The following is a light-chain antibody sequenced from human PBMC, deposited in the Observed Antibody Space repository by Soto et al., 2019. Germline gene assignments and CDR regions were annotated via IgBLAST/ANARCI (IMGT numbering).Light chain of an antibody. J-gene: IGLJ1*01. CDR3: ISYRSRSTPHYV. V-gene: IGLV2-14*03. CDR1: SSDVGGYNS. Sequence: QSVLTQPASVSGSPGQSITIPCTGTSSDVGGYNSVSWYQQHPGKAPKLLIYGVTNRPSGVSDRFSGSKSGNTASLTISGLQAEEEADYYCISYRSRSTPHYVFGTGTKVTVL. CDR2: GVT.